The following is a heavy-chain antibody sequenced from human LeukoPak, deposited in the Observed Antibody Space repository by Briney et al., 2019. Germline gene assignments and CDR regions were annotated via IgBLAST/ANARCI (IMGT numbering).Heavy chain of an antibody. CDR3: ATPRLGWQQLVGGLLN. J-gene: IGHJ4*02. V-gene: IGHV1-24*01. D-gene: IGHD6-13*01. CDR2: FDPEDGET. CDR1: GYTLTELS. Sequence: GASVKVSCKVSGYTLTELSMHWVRQAPGKGLEWMGGFDPEDGETIYAQKFQGRVTMTEDTSTDTAYMELSSLRSEDTAVYYCATPRLGWQQLVGGLLNWGQGTLVTVSS.